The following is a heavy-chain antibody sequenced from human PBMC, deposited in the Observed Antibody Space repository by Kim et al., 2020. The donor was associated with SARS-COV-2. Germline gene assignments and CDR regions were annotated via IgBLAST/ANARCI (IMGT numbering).Heavy chain of an antibody. D-gene: IGHD2-15*01. J-gene: IGHJ5*02. CDR2: IYYTGTT. CDR3: AKLGYCRIGSCRGVDH. V-gene: IGHV4-59*08. CDR1: GGSIISHY. Sequence: SETLSLTCTVSGGSIISHYWNWIRQPPGEGLEWIGYIYYTGTTNYNPSLKSRVTISVDTSKNQFSLKLTSVTAADTAVSYCAKLGYCRIGSCRGVDHWG.